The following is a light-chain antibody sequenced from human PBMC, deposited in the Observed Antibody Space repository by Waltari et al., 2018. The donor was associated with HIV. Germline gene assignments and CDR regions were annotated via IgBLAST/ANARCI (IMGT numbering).Light chain of an antibody. J-gene: IGKJ2*03. CDR1: QDITKY. V-gene: IGKV1-33*01. CDR3: QQYDNLPYS. Sequence: DTQMTQSPSSPSASIGDRVTITCQASQDITKYLNWYIQKPGKAPKLLIYDASRLEPGVPSRFSGSGSGAEFSFTISSLQPEDIGTYYCQQYDNLPYSFGQGTKVDIK. CDR2: DAS.